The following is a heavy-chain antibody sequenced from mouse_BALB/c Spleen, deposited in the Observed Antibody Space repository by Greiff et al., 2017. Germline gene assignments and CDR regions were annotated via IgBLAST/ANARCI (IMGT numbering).Heavy chain of an antibody. CDR1: GYSITSGYY. Sequence: EVKLQESGPGLVKPSQSLSLTCSVTGYSITSGYYWNWIRQFPGNKLEWMGYISYDGSNNYNPSLKNLISLTRDTSTNQFFLKLNSVTTEDTATYYGARGVYYDYDGGFAYWGQGTLVTVSA. J-gene: IGHJ3*01. D-gene: IGHD2-4*01. CDR2: ISYDGSN. V-gene: IGHV3-6*02. CDR3: ARGVYYDYDGGFAY.